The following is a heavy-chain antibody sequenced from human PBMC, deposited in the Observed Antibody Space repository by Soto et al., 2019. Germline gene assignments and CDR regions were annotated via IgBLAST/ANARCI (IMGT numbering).Heavy chain of an antibody. J-gene: IGHJ6*02. V-gene: IGHV1-69*13. CDR3: ARARITMIVVAISYYYYGMDV. CDR2: IIPIFGTA. D-gene: IGHD3-22*01. Sequence: SVKVSCKASGGTFSSYAISWVRQAPGQGLEWMGGIIPIFGTANYAQKFQGRVTITADESTSTAYMELSSLRSEDTAVYYRARARITMIVVAISYYYYGMDVWGQGTTVTVSS. CDR1: GGTFSSYA.